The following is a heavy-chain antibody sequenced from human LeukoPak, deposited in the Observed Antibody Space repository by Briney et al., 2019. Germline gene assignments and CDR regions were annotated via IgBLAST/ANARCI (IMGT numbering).Heavy chain of an antibody. V-gene: IGHV4-38-2*01. J-gene: IGHJ4*02. CDR3: ARTPEYSSSFGDY. D-gene: IGHD6-6*01. Sequence: SETLSLTCAVSGYSISSGYYWGWIRQPPGKGLEWIGFIYYSGSTNYNPSLKSRVTISVDTSKNQFSLKLSSVTAADTAVYYCARTPEYSSSFGDYWGQGTLVTVSS. CDR1: GYSISSGYY. CDR2: IYYSGST.